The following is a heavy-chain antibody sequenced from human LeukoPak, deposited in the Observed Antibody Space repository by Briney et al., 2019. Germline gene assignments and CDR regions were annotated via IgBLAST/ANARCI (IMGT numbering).Heavy chain of an antibody. Sequence: GASVKVSCKASGGTFSSYAISWVRQAPGQGLEWMGGIIPVFGTANYAQKFQGRVTITTDESTSTAYMELSSLRSEDTAVYYCARAGGVLRFLGHMDVWGKGTTVTVSS. V-gene: IGHV1-69*05. CDR2: IIPVFGTA. D-gene: IGHD3-3*01. CDR3: ARAGGVLRFLGHMDV. CDR1: GGTFSSYA. J-gene: IGHJ6*03.